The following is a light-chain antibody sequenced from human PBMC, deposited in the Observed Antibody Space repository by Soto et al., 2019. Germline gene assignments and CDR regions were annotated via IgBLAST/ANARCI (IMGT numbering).Light chain of an antibody. V-gene: IGKV1-9*01. CDR1: QGISSY. J-gene: IGKJ4*01. CDR3: QQLNSYPLT. CDR2: AAS. Sequence: IQLTQSPSSLSASVGDSVTITCRASQGISSYLAWYQQEPGKALKLLIYAASTLQSGVPSRFSGGGSGTDFTLTISSLQPEDFATYYCQQLNSYPLTFGGGTTVEIK.